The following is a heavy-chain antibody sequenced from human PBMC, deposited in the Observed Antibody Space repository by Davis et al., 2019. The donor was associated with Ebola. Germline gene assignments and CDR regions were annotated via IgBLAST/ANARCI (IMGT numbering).Heavy chain of an antibody. J-gene: IGHJ2*01. Sequence: GESLKISCAASGFTFTTYGMHWVRQAPGKGLEWVSFIRYDGTNKYYADSVKGRFTISRDNSKNTLYLQMNSLRAEDTAVYYCAKDPRVAVAGTSYFDLWGRGTLVTVSS. CDR3: AKDPRVAVAGTSYFDL. V-gene: IGHV3-30*02. D-gene: IGHD6-19*01. CDR1: GFTFTTYG. CDR2: IRYDGTNK.